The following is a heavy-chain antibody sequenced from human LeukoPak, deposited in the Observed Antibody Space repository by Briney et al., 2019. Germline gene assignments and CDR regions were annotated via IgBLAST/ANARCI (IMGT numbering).Heavy chain of an antibody. V-gene: IGHV1-18*01. CDR1: GYTFTSYG. D-gene: IGHD3-22*01. CDR3: ARITSIRYYYDSSGYYYPSAFDY. CDR2: ISAYNGNT. J-gene: IGHJ4*02. Sequence: GASVKVSCKASGYTFTSYGISWVRQAPGQGLESMGWISAYNGNTNYAQKLQGRVTMTTDTSTSTAYLELRSLRSDDTAVYYCARITSIRYYYDSSGYYYPSAFDYCGQGTLVTVSS.